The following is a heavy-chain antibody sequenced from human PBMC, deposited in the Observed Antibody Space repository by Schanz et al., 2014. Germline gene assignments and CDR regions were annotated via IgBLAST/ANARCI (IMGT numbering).Heavy chain of an antibody. J-gene: IGHJ4*02. D-gene: IGHD3-9*01. V-gene: IGHV3-23*01. Sequence: EVHLLESGGGLVQPGGSLRLSCAASGFTFSNHALSWVRQAPGKGLEWVSGIGGSGDNTHYADSVKGRFIISRDNSKNTLYLQVNSLRAEDTAVYYCAKHVRSLTGNDYWGQGTLVTVSS. CDR2: IGGSGDNT. CDR1: GFTFSNHA. CDR3: AKHVRSLTGNDY.